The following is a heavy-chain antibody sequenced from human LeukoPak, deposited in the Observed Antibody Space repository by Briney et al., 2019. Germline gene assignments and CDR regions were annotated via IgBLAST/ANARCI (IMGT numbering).Heavy chain of an antibody. CDR2: IKQDRSEK. V-gene: IGHV3-7*01. D-gene: IGHD3-10*01. Sequence: GGSLRLSCAASGFTFTNYWMSWVRQAPGKGLELVANIKQDRSEKYYVDSVKGRFTISRDNAKNSLYLQMNSLRAEDTAVYYCGRLWFGELYLPFDYWGQGTLVTVSS. J-gene: IGHJ4*02. CDR1: GFTFTNYW. CDR3: GRLWFGELYLPFDY.